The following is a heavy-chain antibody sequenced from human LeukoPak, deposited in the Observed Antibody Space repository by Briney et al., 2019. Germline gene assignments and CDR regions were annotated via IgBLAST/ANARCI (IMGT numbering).Heavy chain of an antibody. V-gene: IGHV3-11*01. CDR3: ARDCTNGVCYDY. CDR1: GFTFSDYY. CDR2: ISSSGSTI. J-gene: IGHJ4*02. Sequence: PGGSLRLSCAASGFTFSDYYMSWIRQAPGKGLEWVSYISSSGSTIYYADSVTGRFTISRDNAKNSLYLQMNNLRAEDTAVYYCARDCTNGVCYDYWGQGTLVTVSS. D-gene: IGHD2-8*01.